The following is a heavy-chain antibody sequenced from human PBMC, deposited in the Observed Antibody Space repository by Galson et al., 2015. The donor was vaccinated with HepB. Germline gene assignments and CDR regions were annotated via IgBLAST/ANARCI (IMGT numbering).Heavy chain of an antibody. V-gene: IGHV3-48*01. Sequence: SLRLSCAASGFTFSYYSMNWVRQAPGKELEWLAYISNSGNVVHYADSLKGRFTISRDNANNSVYLQMNSLRAEDTGLYYCARGRRGDSSGYRFWGQGTLVAVSS. CDR3: ARGRRGDSSGYRF. CDR1: GFTFSYYS. CDR2: ISNSGNVV. J-gene: IGHJ4*02. D-gene: IGHD3-22*01.